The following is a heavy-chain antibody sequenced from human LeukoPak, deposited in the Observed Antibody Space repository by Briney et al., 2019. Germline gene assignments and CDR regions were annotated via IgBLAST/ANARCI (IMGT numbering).Heavy chain of an antibody. J-gene: IGHJ5*02. CDR1: GFPFSTYA. D-gene: IGHD2-2*01. Sequence: GGSLILSCAASGFPFSTYAMNWVRQAPGKGLEWVSGISGSGTSTSYADSVKGRFTISRDNFKNTLYLQMNSLRAEDTAVYYCAKSRSTSNNWFEPWGQGTLVTVSS. CDR3: AKSRSTSNNWFEP. CDR2: ISGSGTST. V-gene: IGHV3-23*01.